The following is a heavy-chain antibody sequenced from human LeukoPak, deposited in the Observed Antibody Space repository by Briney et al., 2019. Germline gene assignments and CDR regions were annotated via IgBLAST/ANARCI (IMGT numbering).Heavy chain of an antibody. D-gene: IGHD4-11*01. V-gene: IGHV1-8*01. Sequence: GASVKVSCKASGYTFTSYDINWVRQATGQGLEWMGWMNPNSGNTGYAQKFQGRVTMTRNTSISTAYMEPSSLRSEDTAVYCCAITPDYRTGYYFDYWGQGTLVTVSS. CDR2: MNPNSGNT. J-gene: IGHJ4*02. CDR1: GYTFTSYD. CDR3: AITPDYRTGYYFDY.